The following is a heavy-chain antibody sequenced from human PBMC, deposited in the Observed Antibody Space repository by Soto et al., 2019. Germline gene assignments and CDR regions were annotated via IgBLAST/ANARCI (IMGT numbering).Heavy chain of an antibody. D-gene: IGHD4-4*01. CDR1: GYSFTSYW. V-gene: IGHV5-10-1*01. J-gene: IGHJ6*02. Sequence: PGESLKISCKGSGYSFTSYWISWVRQMPGKGLEWMGRIDPSDSYTNYSPSFQGHVTISADKSISTAYLQWSSLKASDTAMYYCSTLPSTAYYYYGMDVWGQGTTVTVSS. CDR3: STLPSTAYYYYGMDV. CDR2: IDPSDSYT.